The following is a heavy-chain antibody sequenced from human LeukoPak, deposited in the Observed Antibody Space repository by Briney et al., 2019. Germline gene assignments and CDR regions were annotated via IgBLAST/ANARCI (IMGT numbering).Heavy chain of an antibody. J-gene: IGHJ6*02. CDR1: GFTFSSYG. Sequence: GGSLRLSCAASGFTFSSYGMHWVRQAPGKGLEWVAVIWYDGSNKYYADSVKGRFTISRDNSENTLYLQMNSLRAEDTAVYYCARDMHYYYGMDVWGQGTTVTVSS. D-gene: IGHD2-2*01. V-gene: IGHV3-33*01. CDR3: ARDMHYYYGMDV. CDR2: IWYDGSNK.